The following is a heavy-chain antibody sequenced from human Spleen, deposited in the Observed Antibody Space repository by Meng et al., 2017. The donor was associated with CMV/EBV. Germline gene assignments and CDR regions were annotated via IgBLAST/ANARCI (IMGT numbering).Heavy chain of an antibody. CDR3: ARGEIHLWLRGGGWFDP. Sequence: FTFTSYAINWVRQATGQGLEWMGWMNPNTDNTDYAQKFQGRVTMTSNTSISTAYMELSGLRSEDTAVYYCARGEIHLWLRGGGWFDPWGQGTLVTVSS. V-gene: IGHV1-8*01. CDR2: MNPNTDNT. J-gene: IGHJ5*02. CDR1: FTFTSYA. D-gene: IGHD5-18*01.